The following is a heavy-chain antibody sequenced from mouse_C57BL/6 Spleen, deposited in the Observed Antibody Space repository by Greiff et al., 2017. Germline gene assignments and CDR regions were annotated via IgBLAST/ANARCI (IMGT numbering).Heavy chain of an antibody. D-gene: IGHD2-3*01. Sequence: VQLKESGGDLVKPGGSLKLSCAASGFTFSSYGMSWVRQTPDKRLEWVATISSGGSYTYYPDSVKGRFTISRDNAKNTLYLQMSSLKSEDTAMYYCARKMGPYDYWGQGTTLTVSS. CDR1: GFTFSSYG. CDR2: ISSGGSYT. CDR3: ARKMGPYDY. V-gene: IGHV5-6*01. J-gene: IGHJ2*01.